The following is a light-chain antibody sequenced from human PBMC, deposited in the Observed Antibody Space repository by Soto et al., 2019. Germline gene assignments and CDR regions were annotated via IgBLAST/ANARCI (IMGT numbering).Light chain of an antibody. J-gene: IGKJ1*01. V-gene: IGKV3-20*01. CDR2: GAS. Sequence: EIVLTQSPGTLSLSPGERATLSCRASQSVSNYLAWYQRKPGQAPRLLTYGASSRATGIPDRFSGSGSGTDFTLTISRLEPEDFAVYYCHQYGGSPQTFGQGTRWIS. CDR3: HQYGGSPQT. CDR1: QSVSNY.